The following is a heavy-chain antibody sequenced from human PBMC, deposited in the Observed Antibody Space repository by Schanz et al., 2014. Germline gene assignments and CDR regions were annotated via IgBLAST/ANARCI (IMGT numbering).Heavy chain of an antibody. Sequence: EVKLVESGGGLVQPGGSLRLSCAASGFTFSDHFMDWVRQAPEKGLEWVSYISSSSGTIYYADSVKGRFTISRDNAKNLLYLQMNGLRAEDTAVYFCARDLSSLIQGDVWGKGTTVAVSS. J-gene: IGHJ6*04. D-gene: IGHD2-2*01. CDR3: ARDLSSLIQGDV. V-gene: IGHV3-48*01. CDR2: ISSSSGTI. CDR1: GFTFSDHF.